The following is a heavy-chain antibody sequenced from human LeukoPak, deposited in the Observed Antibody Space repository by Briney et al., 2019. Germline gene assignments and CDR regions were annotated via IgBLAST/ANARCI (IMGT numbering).Heavy chain of an antibody. CDR3: ARLSPKGVPAALRYYYGMDV. J-gene: IGHJ6*02. CDR2: IYSSGST. CDR1: GGSISSSSYY. D-gene: IGHD2-2*01. Sequence: SENLSLTCTVSGGSISSSSYYWGWIRQPPGKGLEWIGGIYSSGSTYYNPSLKSRVTISVDTSKNQFSLKLSSVTAADTAVYYCARLSPKGVPAALRYYYGMDVWGQGTTVTVSS. V-gene: IGHV4-39*01.